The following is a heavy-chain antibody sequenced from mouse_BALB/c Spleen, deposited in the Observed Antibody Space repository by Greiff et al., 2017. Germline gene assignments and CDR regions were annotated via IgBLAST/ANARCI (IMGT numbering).Heavy chain of an antibody. V-gene: IGHV1-26*01. CDR3: ARDPIYYEAMDY. CDR2: INPNNGDT. J-gene: IGHJ4*01. D-gene: IGHD2-4*01. CDR1: GYTFTDYY. Sequence: EVQLQQSGPELVKPGASVKMSCTASGYTFTDYYMKWVKQSPGKSLEWIGDINPNNGDTFYNQKFKGKATLTVDKSSSTAYMQLNSLTSEDSAVYYCARDPIYYEAMDYWGQGTSVTVSS.